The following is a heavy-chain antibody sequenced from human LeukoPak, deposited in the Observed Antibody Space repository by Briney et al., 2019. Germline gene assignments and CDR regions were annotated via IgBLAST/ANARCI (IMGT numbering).Heavy chain of an antibody. V-gene: IGHV3-30*18. CDR2: ISYDGSSK. J-gene: IGHJ4*02. D-gene: IGHD5-18*01. CDR1: GFTFSSYG. Sequence: GGSLRLSCAASGFTFSSYGMHWVRQAPGKGLEWVAVISYDGSSKYYADSVKGRFTISRDNSKNTLYLQMNSLRAEDTAVYYCAKGIQLWLTRFDYWGQGTLVTVSS. CDR3: AKGIQLWLTRFDY.